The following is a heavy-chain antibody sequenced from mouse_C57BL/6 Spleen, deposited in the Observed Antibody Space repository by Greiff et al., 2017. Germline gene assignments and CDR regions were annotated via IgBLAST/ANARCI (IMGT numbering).Heavy chain of an antibody. CDR1: GYTFTDYN. CDR2: INPNNGGT. J-gene: IGHJ1*03. D-gene: IGHD3-3*01. CDR3: TCCGSCYFDF. V-gene: IGHV1-18*01. Sequence: EVQLQQSGPELVKPGASVKIPCKASGYTFTDYNMDWVKQSHGKSLEWIGDINPNNGGTIYNQKFKGKATLTVYKSSSTAYMDLRSLTSEDSAVYYCTCCGSCYFDFWGTGTTVTVSS.